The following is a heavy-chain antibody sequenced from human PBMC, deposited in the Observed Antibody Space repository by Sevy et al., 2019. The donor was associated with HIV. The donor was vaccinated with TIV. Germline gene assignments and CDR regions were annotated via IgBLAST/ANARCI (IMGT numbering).Heavy chain of an antibody. V-gene: IGHV3-23*01. CDR3: AKDSYFDNTLFDY. D-gene: IGHD3-22*01. CDR1: GVTISNYA. CDR2: IRGSGGST. Sequence: GGSLRLSCATSGVTISNYAMNWVRRAPGKGLEWVSGIRGSGGSTDYADSVKGRFTISRDNSKNTLYLQMNSLRAEDTAVYYSAKDSYFDNTLFDYWGQGTLVTVSS. J-gene: IGHJ4*02.